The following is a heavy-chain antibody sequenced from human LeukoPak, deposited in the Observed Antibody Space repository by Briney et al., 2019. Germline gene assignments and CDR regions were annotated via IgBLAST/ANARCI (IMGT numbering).Heavy chain of an antibody. V-gene: IGHV1-2*06. Sequence: ASVKVSCKASGYSFSGHYMHWVRQAPGQGLEWMGRITPNSGGTNYAQKFQGRVIMTRDTSISTAYMELSRLRSDDTAVYYCARGTTVIQTLDYWGQGTLVTVSS. CDR2: ITPNSGGT. J-gene: IGHJ4*02. CDR3: ARGTTVIQTLDY. D-gene: IGHD4-17*01. CDR1: GYSFSGHY.